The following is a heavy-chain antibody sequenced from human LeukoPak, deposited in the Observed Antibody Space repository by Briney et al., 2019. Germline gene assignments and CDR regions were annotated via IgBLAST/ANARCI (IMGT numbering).Heavy chain of an antibody. J-gene: IGHJ4*02. CDR2: IYSSGST. D-gene: IGHD1-26*01. V-gene: IGHV4-39*01. CDR3: ARLEYSGSYSDY. CDR1: GDSISSSSFY. Sequence: SETLSLTCTVSGDSISSSSFYWGWLRQPPGKGLEWIGSIYSSGSTYYNPSLNSRVTISVDTSKNQFSLKLSSVTAADTAVYYCARLEYSGSYSDYWGQGTLVTVSS.